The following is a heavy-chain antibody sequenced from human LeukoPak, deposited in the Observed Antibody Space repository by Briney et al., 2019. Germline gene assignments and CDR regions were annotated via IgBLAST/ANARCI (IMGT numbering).Heavy chain of an antibody. CDR3: ARVLGYSYGRDFDY. CDR2: IYYSGST. Sequence: PSETLSLTCTVSGGSISSSSYYWGWIRQPPGKGLEWIGSIYYSGSTYYNPSLKSRVTISVDTSKNQFSLKLSSVTAADTAVYYCARVLGYSYGRDFDYWGQGTLVTVSS. V-gene: IGHV4-39*07. D-gene: IGHD5-18*01. J-gene: IGHJ4*02. CDR1: GGSISSSSYY.